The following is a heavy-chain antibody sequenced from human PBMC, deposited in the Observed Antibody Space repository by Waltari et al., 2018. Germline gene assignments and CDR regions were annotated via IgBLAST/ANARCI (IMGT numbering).Heavy chain of an antibody. CDR1: GFSISSYW. V-gene: IGHV3-74*01. D-gene: IGHD2-21*02. CDR3: VREGHDYYNEGDAFDI. Sequence: EVQLVESGGGLVQSGGSLRLSCAASGFSISSYWMHWVRQAPGKGLVWVSHMTTDVTSTNYADSVKGRFTISRDSAKNTLYLQMNRLRAEDTALYYCVREGHDYYNEGDAFDIWGHGTMVTVSS. J-gene: IGHJ3*02. CDR2: MTTDVTST.